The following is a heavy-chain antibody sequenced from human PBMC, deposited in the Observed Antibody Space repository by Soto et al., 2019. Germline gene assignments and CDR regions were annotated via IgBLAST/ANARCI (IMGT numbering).Heavy chain of an antibody. Sequence: SETLSPTCTVSGGSIIGCWFHWARLPPPPGKGLEWIGSIYYSGTANYSPSLKSRLAIDVDTSKNQFSLRLSSVTAADTAVYYCATRSGDYVGWLDPWGQGTRVTVSS. CDR1: GGSIIGCWFH. CDR2: IYYSGTA. J-gene: IGHJ5*02. D-gene: IGHD4-17*01. V-gene: IGHV4-39*01. CDR3: ATRSGDYVGWLDP.